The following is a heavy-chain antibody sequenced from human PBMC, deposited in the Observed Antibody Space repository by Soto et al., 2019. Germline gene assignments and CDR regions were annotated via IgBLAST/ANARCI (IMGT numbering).Heavy chain of an antibody. CDR2: IWYDGSNK. CDR1: GCTFSSYG. D-gene: IGHD1-26*01. CDR3: ARETEVGATDY. V-gene: IGHV3-33*01. Sequence: QVQLVESGGGVVQPGRSLRLSCAASGCTFSSYGMHWVRQAPGKGLEWVAVIWYDGSNKYYADSVKGRFTISRDNSKNTLYLQMNSLRAEHTAVYYCARETEVGATDYWGQGTLVTVSS. J-gene: IGHJ4*02.